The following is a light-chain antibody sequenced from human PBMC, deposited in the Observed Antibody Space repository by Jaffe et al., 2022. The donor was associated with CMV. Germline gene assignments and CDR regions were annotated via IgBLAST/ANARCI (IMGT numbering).Light chain of an antibody. CDR3: QQYGNSPFT. J-gene: IGKJ3*01. CDR2: GAS. V-gene: IGKV3-20*01. Sequence: EVVLTQSPGTLSLSPGERATLSCRASQSVSSAYLGWYQQKPGQAPRLLIYGASNRATDISDRFSGSGSGTDFTLTISRLEPEDCAVYYCQQYGNSPFTFGPGTKVDIK. CDR1: QSVSSAY.